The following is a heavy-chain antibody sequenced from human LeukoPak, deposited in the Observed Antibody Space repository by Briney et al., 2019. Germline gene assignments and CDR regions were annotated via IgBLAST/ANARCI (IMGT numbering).Heavy chain of an antibody. CDR2: ISYDGSNK. J-gene: IGHJ6*02. V-gene: IGHV3-30-3*01. Sequence: PGRSLRLSCAASGFTFSSYAMHWVRQAPGKGLEWVAVISYDGSNKYYADSVKGRFTISRDNSKNTLYLQMNSLRAEDTAVYYCARDASRSNDVWGQGTTVTVSS. CDR3: ARDASRSNDV. CDR1: GFTFSSYA. D-gene: IGHD6-13*01.